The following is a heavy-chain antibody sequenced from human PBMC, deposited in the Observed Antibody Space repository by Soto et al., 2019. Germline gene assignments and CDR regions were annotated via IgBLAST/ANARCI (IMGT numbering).Heavy chain of an antibody. V-gene: IGHV3-23*01. D-gene: IGHD3-22*01. CDR3: AKDYYDSSGYYKPEYYYGVDV. CDR1: GFTFSSYG. J-gene: IGHJ6*02. Sequence: EVQLLESGGGLIQPGGSLRLSCAASGFTFSSYGMSWVRQAPGKGLEWVSTISGSGGGTYYADSVKGRFTISRDNSKNTLYLQMNSLRAEDTAVYYCAKDYYDSSGYYKPEYYYGVDVWGQGTTVTFSS. CDR2: ISGSGGGT.